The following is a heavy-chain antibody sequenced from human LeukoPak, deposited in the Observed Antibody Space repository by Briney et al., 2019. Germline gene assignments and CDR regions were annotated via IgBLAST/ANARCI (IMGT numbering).Heavy chain of an antibody. Sequence: GGSLRLSCAASGLTVSNNYMGWVRQAPGKGLEWVSVIYSRGDTYYADSVRGRFTISRDNSKNILSLQMNSLRADDTAIYYCTRVLSDSRGWYHFDYWGQGTLVTVSS. J-gene: IGHJ4*02. CDR2: IYSRGDT. D-gene: IGHD6-19*01. CDR3: TRVLSDSRGWYHFDY. CDR1: GLTVSNNY. V-gene: IGHV3-53*01.